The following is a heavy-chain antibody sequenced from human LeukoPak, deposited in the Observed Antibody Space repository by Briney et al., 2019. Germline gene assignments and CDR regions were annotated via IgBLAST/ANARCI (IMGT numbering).Heavy chain of an antibody. D-gene: IGHD3-22*01. CDR2: MSPSGSS. CDR3: ARGRQDVNMILVVMAGVSYYLDV. CDR1: GGSLSDYY. Sequence: PSETLSLTCAVYGGSLSDYYWTWLRQTPGKGLEGIGEMSPSGSSNYNPSLKSRVTISVDTSKNQFSLKLRSVTAADTAVYYCARGRQDVNMILVVMAGVSYYLDVWSKGTTVTVS. J-gene: IGHJ6*03. V-gene: IGHV4-34*01.